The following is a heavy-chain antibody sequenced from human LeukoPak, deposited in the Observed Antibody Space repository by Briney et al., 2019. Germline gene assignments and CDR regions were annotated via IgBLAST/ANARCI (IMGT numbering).Heavy chain of an antibody. V-gene: IGHV3-53*01. Sequence: PGGSLRLSCAASGFTVSNNYMSWVRQAPGKGLEWVSVIYSGGSTYYADSVKGRFTISRDNSKNTLYLQLNSLRAEDTAMYYCAKGGRVPAALNWFDPWGQGTLVTVSS. D-gene: IGHD2-2*01. J-gene: IGHJ5*02. CDR1: GFTVSNNY. CDR3: AKGGRVPAALNWFDP. CDR2: IYSGGST.